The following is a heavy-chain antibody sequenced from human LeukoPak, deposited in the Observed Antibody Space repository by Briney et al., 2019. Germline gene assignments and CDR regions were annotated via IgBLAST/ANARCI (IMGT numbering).Heavy chain of an antibody. Sequence: GSLRLSCAASGFTFSSYAMSWVRQAPGKGLEWIGEIYHSGSTNYNPSLKSRVTISVDKSKNQFSLKLSSVTAADTAVYYCATLHGDSFDYWGQGTLVTVSS. J-gene: IGHJ4*02. V-gene: IGHV4-4*02. D-gene: IGHD4-17*01. CDR2: IYHSGST. CDR1: GFTFSSYAM. CDR3: ATLHGDSFDY.